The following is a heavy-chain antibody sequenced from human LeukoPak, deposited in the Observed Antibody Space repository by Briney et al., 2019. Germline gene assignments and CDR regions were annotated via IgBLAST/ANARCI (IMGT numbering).Heavy chain of an antibody. CDR1: GFTFSRYG. D-gene: IGHD6-19*01. CDR2: IWHDGSNK. J-gene: IGHJ4*02. V-gene: IGHV3-33*01. CDR3: ARDGDSSGPDLDY. Sequence: GGPLRLSCAASGFTFSRYGMHWVRQAPGEGLEWVAVIWHDGSNKYYADSVKGRFTISRDNSKNTLYLQMNSLRAEDTAMYYCARDGDSSGPDLDYWGQGTLVTVSS.